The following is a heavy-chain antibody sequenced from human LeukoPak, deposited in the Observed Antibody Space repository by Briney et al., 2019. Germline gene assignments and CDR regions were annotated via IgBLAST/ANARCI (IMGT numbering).Heavy chain of an antibody. CDR2: IYPGDSDI. J-gene: IGHJ4*02. V-gene: IGHV5-51*01. D-gene: IGHD6-6*01. CDR3: ARLPLSGIAARPNYFDY. CDR1: GYRFTIYW. Sequence: GESLKISCKGSGYRFTIYWIGWVRQMPGRGLEWIGIIYPGDSDIRYSPSFQGQVNISADKSISTAYLQWSSLKASDTAMYYCARLPLSGIAARPNYFDYWGQGTLVTVSS.